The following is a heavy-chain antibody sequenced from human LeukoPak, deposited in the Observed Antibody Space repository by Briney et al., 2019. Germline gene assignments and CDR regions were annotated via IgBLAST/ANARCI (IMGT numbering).Heavy chain of an antibody. D-gene: IGHD3-22*01. Sequence: SVKVSCKASGGTFSSYAISWVRQAPGQGLEWMGGIIPIFGTANYAQKFQGRVTITADESTSTAYMELSSLRSEDTAVYYCASGLYYDSSGYYYQFDYWGQGTLVTVSS. CDR1: GGTFSSYA. CDR2: IIPIFGTA. V-gene: IGHV1-69*13. CDR3: ASGLYYDSSGYYYQFDY. J-gene: IGHJ4*02.